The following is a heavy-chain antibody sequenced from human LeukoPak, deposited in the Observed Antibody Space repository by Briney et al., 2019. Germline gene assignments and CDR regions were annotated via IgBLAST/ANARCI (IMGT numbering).Heavy chain of an antibody. J-gene: IGHJ4*02. CDR1: GGSISSYY. V-gene: IGHV4-59*01. CDR2: IYYSGST. Sequence: PSETLSLTCTVSGGSISSYYWSWIRQPPGKGLEWIGYIYYSGSTNYNPSLKSRVAISVDTSKNQFSLKLSSVTAADTAVYYCARGTTLRSTSYDYWGQGTLVTVSS. D-gene: IGHD2-2*01. CDR3: ARGTTLRSTSYDY.